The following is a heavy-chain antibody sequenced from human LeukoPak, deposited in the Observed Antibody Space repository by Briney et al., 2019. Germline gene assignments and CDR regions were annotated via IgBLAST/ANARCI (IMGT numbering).Heavy chain of an antibody. CDR2: TYYRSKWYN. D-gene: IGHD3-10*01. CDR1: GDSVSSNSAA. V-gene: IGHV6-1*01. CDR3: AVTSKVTMVRGASYYYMDV. Sequence: SQTLSLTCAISGDSVSSNSAAWNWIRQSPSRGLEWLGRTYYRSKWYNDYAVSVKSRITINPDTSKNQFSLQLNSVTPEDTAVYYCAVTSKVTMVRGASYYYMDVWGKGTTVTVSS. J-gene: IGHJ6*03.